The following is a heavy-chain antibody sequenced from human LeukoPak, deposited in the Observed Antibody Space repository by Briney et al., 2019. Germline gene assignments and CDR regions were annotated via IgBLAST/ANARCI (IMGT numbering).Heavy chain of an antibody. J-gene: IGHJ4*02. D-gene: IGHD1-7*01. CDR3: ARQRLTGTYYFDY. V-gene: IGHV1-69*02. CDR2: IIPILGIA. CDR1: GGTFSSYT. Sequence: ASVKVSCKASGGTFSSYTISWVRQAAGQGLEWMGRIIPILGIANYAQKFQGRVTITADKSTSTAYMELSSLRSEDTAVYYCARQRLTGTYYFDYWGQGTLVTVSS.